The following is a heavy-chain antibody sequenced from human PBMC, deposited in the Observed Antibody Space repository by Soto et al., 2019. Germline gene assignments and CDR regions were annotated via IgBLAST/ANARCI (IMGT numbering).Heavy chain of an antibody. CDR2: IIPILGIA. J-gene: IGHJ6*02. Sequence: QVQLVQSGAEVKKPGSSVKVSCKASGGTFSSYTISWVRQAPGQGLEWMGRIIPILGIANYAQKFQGRVTITADKSTSTAYMELSSLRSEDTAVYYCARDSSHIIYGMDVWGQGTTVTVSS. CDR1: GGTFSSYT. CDR3: ARDSSHIIYGMDV. D-gene: IGHD2-2*01. V-gene: IGHV1-69*08.